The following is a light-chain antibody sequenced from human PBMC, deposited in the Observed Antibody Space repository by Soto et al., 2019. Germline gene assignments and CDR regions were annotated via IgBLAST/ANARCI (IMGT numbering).Light chain of an antibody. CDR2: EVS. CDR3: KQGTRWPLT. Sequence: DVVMTQSPLSLPVTLGQPASISCRSSQRLMHSAGNTYLHWFQQRPGQATRRLIYEVSDRDCRVAERFGGSGSGDDIILKISRLEADDVGVYYCKQGTRWPLTFGQGTEVEIK. V-gene: IGKV2-30*02. CDR1: QRLMHSAGNTY. J-gene: IGKJ1*01.